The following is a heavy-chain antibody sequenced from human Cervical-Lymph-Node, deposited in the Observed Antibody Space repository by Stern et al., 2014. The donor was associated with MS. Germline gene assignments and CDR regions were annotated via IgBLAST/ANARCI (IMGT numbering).Heavy chain of an antibody. J-gene: IGHJ4*02. CDR1: GYTFTDYE. CDR2: MQPNSDSS. CDR3: AREGVIVGPNRFDS. D-gene: IGHD1-26*01. Sequence: QVQLVQSGAEVKKPGASVKVSCKTSGYTFTDYEINWVRQAPGQGLEWMGWMQPNSDSSGSAQRFQGRVTMTRNTSINTAYMELSSLRSEDTAVYYCAREGVIVGPNRFDSWGQGTLVIVSS. V-gene: IGHV1-8*01.